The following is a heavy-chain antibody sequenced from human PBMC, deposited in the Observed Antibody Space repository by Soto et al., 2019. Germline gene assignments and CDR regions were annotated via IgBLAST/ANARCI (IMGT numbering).Heavy chain of an antibody. V-gene: IGHV4-59*01. J-gene: IGHJ4*02. CDR2: IYYSGST. D-gene: IGHD2-2*01. CDR1: GGSISSYH. Sequence: PSETLSLTCTVSGGSISSYHWSWIRQPPGKGLEWIGYIYYSGSTNYNPSLKSRVTISVDTSKNQFSLKLSSVTAADTAVYYCARSADLLSFDYWGQGTLVTVSS. CDR3: ARSADLLSFDY.